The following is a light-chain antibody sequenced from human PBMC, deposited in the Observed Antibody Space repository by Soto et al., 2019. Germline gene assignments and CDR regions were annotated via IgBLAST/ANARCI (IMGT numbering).Light chain of an antibody. Sequence: QSVLTQPASVSGSPGQSITISCTGTTGDIGFFNYVSWYQQHPGKAPKLMIFDVSKRPSGVSDRFSGSKSGNTASLTVSGLRAEDEADYYCSSYASDNTFVFGTGTKVTVL. CDR2: DVS. CDR3: SSYASDNTFV. J-gene: IGLJ1*01. CDR1: TGDIGFFNY. V-gene: IGLV2-14*03.